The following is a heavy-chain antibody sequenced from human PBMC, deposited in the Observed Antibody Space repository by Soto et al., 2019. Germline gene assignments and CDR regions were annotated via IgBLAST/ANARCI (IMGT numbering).Heavy chain of an antibody. Sequence: SETLSLTCAVYGGSFSGYYWSWIRQPPGKGLEWIGEINHSGSTNYNPSLKSRVTISVDTSKNQFSLKLSSVTAADTAVYYCARGDHDSSVGFDYWGQGTLVTVSS. J-gene: IGHJ4*02. CDR3: ARGDHDSSVGFDY. CDR2: INHSGST. V-gene: IGHV4-34*01. CDR1: GGSFSGYY. D-gene: IGHD3-22*01.